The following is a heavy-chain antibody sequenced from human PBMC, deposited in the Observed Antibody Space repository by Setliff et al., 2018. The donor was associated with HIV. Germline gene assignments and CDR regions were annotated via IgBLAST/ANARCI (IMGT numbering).Heavy chain of an antibody. J-gene: IGHJ4*02. D-gene: IGHD2-21*02. Sequence: LSLTCTVSGGSVNDFYCNWIRQPPGKGPEWIGYIQSSGSTIYNPSLKSRITISLDTSKEQFSLELSSATAADTAVYYCATLDHSGGNFLAYWGQGSLVTVSS. CDR3: ATLDHSGGNFLAY. CDR1: GGSVNDFY. CDR2: IQSSGST. V-gene: IGHV4-4*09.